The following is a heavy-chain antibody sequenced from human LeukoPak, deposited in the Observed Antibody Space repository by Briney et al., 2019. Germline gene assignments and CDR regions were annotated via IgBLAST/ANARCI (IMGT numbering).Heavy chain of an antibody. D-gene: IGHD6-19*01. CDR2: ISSSSSTI. Sequence: GGSLRLSCAASGFTFSSYSMNWVRQAPGKGLEWVSSISSSSSTIYYADSVKGRFTISRDNAKNSLYLQMNSLRAEDTAVYYCARDSSSGWYVDYWGQGTLVTVSS. CDR3: ARDSSSGWYVDY. J-gene: IGHJ4*02. V-gene: IGHV3-48*01. CDR1: GFTFSSYS.